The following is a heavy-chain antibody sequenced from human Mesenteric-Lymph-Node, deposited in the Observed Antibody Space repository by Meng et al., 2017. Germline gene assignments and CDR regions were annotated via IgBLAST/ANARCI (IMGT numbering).Heavy chain of an antibody. CDR2: ISWNSGSI. CDR3: ATVYYYDSSGQADFDY. J-gene: IGHJ4*02. D-gene: IGHD3-22*01. V-gene: IGHV3-9*01. CDR1: GFTFDDYA. Sequence: SLKISCAASGFTFDDYAMHWVRQAPGKGLEWVSGISWNSGSIGYADSVKGRFTISRDNAKNTLYLQMNSLRAEDTAVYYCATVYYYDSSGQADFDYWGQGTLVTVSS.